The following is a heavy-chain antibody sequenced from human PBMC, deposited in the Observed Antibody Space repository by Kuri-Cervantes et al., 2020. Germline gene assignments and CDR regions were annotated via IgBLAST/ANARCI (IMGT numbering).Heavy chain of an antibody. CDR3: ARMWLGGDYVPHDAFDI. D-gene: IGHD4-17*01. CDR2: IYSGGST. V-gene: IGHV3-53*01. CDR1: GFTVSSNY. J-gene: IGHJ3*02. Sequence: GGSLRLSCAASGFTVSSNYMTWVRQAPGKGLEWVSVIYSGGSTYYADSVKGRFTISRDNSKNTLYLQMNSLRAEDTAVYYCARMWLGGDYVPHDAFDIWGQGTMVTVSS.